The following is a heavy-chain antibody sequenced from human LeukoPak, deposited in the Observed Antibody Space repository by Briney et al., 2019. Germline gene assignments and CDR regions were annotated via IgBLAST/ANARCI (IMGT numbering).Heavy chain of an antibody. J-gene: IGHJ4*02. CDR3: ARDHPYYDFWSGHTGDY. V-gene: IGHV1-18*01. Sequence: GASVKVSCKASGYTFTSYGISWVRQAPGQGLEWMGWISAYNGNTNYAQKLQGRVTMTTDTSTSTAYMELRSLRSDDTAVYYCARDHPYYDFWSGHTGDYWGQGTLVTVSS. CDR2: ISAYNGNT. D-gene: IGHD3-3*01. CDR1: GYTFTSYG.